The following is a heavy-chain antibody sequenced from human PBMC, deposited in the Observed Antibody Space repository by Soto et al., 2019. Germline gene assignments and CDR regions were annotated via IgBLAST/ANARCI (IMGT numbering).Heavy chain of an antibody. CDR1: GFTFSSYA. V-gene: IGHV3-30-3*01. Sequence: HPGGSLRLSCSASGFTFSSYAMHWVRQDPGKGLEWVAVISYDGSNKYYADSVKGRFTISRDNSKNTLYLQMNSLRAEDTAVYYCARDTADIVVVVAATLYYYGMDVWGQGTTVTVSS. J-gene: IGHJ6*02. CDR3: ARDTADIVVVVAATLYYYGMDV. D-gene: IGHD2-15*01. CDR2: ISYDGSNK.